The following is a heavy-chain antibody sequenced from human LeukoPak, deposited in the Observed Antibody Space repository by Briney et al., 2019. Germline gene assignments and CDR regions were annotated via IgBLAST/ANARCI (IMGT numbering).Heavy chain of an antibody. J-gene: IGHJ4*02. V-gene: IGHV4-61*05. CDR1: GGSISSSSYY. Sequence: PSETLSLTCTVSGGSISSSSYYWGWIRQPPGKGLEWIGYIYYSGSTNYNPSLKSRVTISVDTSKNQFSLKLSSVTAADTAVYYCARHEYSSGWYGGPYFDYWGQGTLVTVSS. D-gene: IGHD6-19*01. CDR3: ARHEYSSGWYGGPYFDY. CDR2: IYYSGST.